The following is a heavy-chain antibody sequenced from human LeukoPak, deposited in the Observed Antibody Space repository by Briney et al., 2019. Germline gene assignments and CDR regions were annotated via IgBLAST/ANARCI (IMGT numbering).Heavy chain of an antibody. CDR1: GFTFSSYW. V-gene: IGHV3-7*04. CDR3: ARGGATYYFDY. CDR2: IKQDGREK. J-gene: IGHJ4*02. Sequence: GGSLRLSCAASGFTFSSYWMSWVRQAPGKGLEWVANIKQDGREKYYVDSVKGRFTISRDNAKNSLYLQMNSLRAEDTAVYYCARGGATYYFDYWGQGTLFTVSS.